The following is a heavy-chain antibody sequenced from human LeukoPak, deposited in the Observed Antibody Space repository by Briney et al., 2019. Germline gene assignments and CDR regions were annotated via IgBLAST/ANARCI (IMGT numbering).Heavy chain of an antibody. J-gene: IGHJ4*02. V-gene: IGHV3-21*01. CDR2: ISSSSSYI. Sequence: PGGSLRLSCAASGFTFSSYSMNWVRQAPGKGLEWVSSISSSSSYIYYADSVKGRFTISRDNAKNSLYLQMNSLRAEDTAVYYCARAYDILTGYCDYWGQGTLVTVSS. D-gene: IGHD3-9*01. CDR1: GFTFSSYS. CDR3: ARAYDILTGYCDY.